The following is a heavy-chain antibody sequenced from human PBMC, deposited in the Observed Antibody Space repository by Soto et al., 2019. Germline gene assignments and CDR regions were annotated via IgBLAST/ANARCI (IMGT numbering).Heavy chain of an antibody. D-gene: IGHD3-22*01. CDR2: IIPILGIA. Sequence: ASVKVSCKASGGTFSSYTISWVRQAPGQGLEWMGRIIPILGIANYAQKFQGRVTITADKSTSTAYMELSSLRSEDTAVYYCARIHDSSGYYERFDYWGQGTLVTVSS. CDR3: ARIHDSSGYYERFDY. V-gene: IGHV1-69*02. J-gene: IGHJ4*02. CDR1: GGTFSSYT.